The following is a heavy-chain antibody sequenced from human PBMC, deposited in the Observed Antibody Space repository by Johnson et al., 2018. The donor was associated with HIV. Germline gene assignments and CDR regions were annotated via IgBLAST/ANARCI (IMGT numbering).Heavy chain of an antibody. Sequence: QVQLVESGGGLVKPGGSLKLSCATSGFTFSDYYMSWIRQAPGKGLEWLSYISNSAITLYYADSVKGRFSISRDNAKSSVYLQMNSLRAEDTAVYYCARRAHDAFDIWGQGTMVTVSS. CDR3: ARRAHDAFDI. V-gene: IGHV3-11*04. CDR1: GFTFSDYY. J-gene: IGHJ3*02. CDR2: ISNSAITL.